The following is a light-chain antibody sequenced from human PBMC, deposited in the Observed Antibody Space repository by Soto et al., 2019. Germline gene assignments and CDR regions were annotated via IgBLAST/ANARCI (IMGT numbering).Light chain of an antibody. Sequence: DIQVTQSPSTLSASVGDRVTINCRASQNINDWLAWYQQKSGKAPKVLIYKASSLGSGVPSRFSGSGSGTEFTLTISSLQTADFATYYCQQYGANSPWTFGQGTKVEIK. V-gene: IGKV1-5*03. J-gene: IGKJ1*01. CDR1: QNINDW. CDR3: QQYGANSPWT. CDR2: KAS.